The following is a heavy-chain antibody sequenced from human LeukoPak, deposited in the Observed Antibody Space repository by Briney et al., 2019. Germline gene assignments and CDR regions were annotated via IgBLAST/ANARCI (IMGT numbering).Heavy chain of an antibody. V-gene: IGHV3-53*01. CDR3: AGSYYVGYFDY. D-gene: IGHD1-26*01. CDR1: GFTVSSNY. Sequence: GGSLRLSCAASGFTVSSNYMSWVRQAPGKGLEWVSVIYSGGSTYYADSVKGRFTISRDNSKNTLYLQVNSLRAEDTAVYYCAGSYYVGYFDYWGQGTLVTVSS. CDR2: IYSGGST. J-gene: IGHJ4*02.